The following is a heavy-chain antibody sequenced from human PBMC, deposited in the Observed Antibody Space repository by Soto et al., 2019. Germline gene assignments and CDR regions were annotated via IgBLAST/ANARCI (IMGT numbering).Heavy chain of an antibody. J-gene: IGHJ6*02. V-gene: IGHV1-2*02. D-gene: IGHD6-6*01. Sequence: ASVKVSCKASGCTFTAYYLYWMRQAPGQGLEWVGWINLNGDTTDIAPKFKGRVSLTRDTSISTAYMELNRLTSDDTAVYYCASLYLSALRVAARVSHYGMDVWGQGTTVTVSS. CDR2: INLNGDTT. CDR1: GCTFTAYY. CDR3: ASLYLSALRVAARVSHYGMDV.